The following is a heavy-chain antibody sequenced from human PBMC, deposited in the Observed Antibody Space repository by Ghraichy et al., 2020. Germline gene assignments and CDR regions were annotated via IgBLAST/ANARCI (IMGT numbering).Heavy chain of an antibody. CDR3: ARGYDFWSGLQNYNWFDP. J-gene: IGHJ5*02. Sequence: SETLSLTCAVYGGSFSGYYWSWIRRPPGKGLEWIGEINHSGSTNYNPSLKSRVTISVDTSKNQFSLKLSSVTTADTAVYYCARGYDFWSGLQNYNWFDPWGQGTLVTVSS. D-gene: IGHD3-3*01. CDR1: GGSFSGYY. V-gene: IGHV4-34*01. CDR2: INHSGST.